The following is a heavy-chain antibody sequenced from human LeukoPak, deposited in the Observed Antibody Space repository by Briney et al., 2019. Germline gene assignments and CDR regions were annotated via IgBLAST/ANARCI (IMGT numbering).Heavy chain of an antibody. D-gene: IGHD1-14*01. V-gene: IGHV4-39*01. CDR3: ARGEPLIRTALS. J-gene: IGHJ5*02. Sequence: PSETLSLTCTVSGGSISSSRYYWVWIRQSPGQGLEWIGSIYYIGSTYYNPSLKSRVTMSVDTSKNQFSLKLTSVTAADKGVYYCARGEPLIRTALSWGQGTLVTVPS. CDR1: GGSISSSRYY. CDR2: IYYIGST.